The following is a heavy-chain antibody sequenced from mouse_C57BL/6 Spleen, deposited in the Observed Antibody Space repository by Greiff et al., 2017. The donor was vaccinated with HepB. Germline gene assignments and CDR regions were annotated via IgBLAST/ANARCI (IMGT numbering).Heavy chain of an antibody. CDR1: GYTFTEYT. Sequence: QVQLKQSGAELVKPGASVKLSCKASGYTFTEYTIHWVKQRSGQGLEWIGWFYPGSGSIKYNEKFKDKATLTADKSSSTVYMELSRLTSEDSAVYFCARHEEGGNYDYYAMDYWGQGTSVTVSS. CDR3: ARHEEGGNYDYYAMDY. J-gene: IGHJ4*01. CDR2: FYPGSGSI. V-gene: IGHV1-62-2*01. D-gene: IGHD2-1*01.